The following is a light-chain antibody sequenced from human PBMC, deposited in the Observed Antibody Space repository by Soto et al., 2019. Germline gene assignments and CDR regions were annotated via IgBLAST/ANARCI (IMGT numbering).Light chain of an antibody. Sequence: QSVLTQPPSLSGAPGQRVTISCTGSISNIGAGYDVHWYQQLPGTAPKLLIYGNSNRPSGVPDRFSGSKSGTSASLAITVLQAEDEADYYCQSYDSSLSAFVFGTGTKVNV. CDR3: QSYDSSLSAFV. V-gene: IGLV1-40*01. CDR1: ISNIGAGYD. CDR2: GNS. J-gene: IGLJ1*01.